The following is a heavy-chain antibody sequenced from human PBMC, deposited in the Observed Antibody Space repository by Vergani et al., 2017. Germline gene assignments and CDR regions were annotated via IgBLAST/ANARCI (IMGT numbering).Heavy chain of an antibody. CDR3: ARVSRDGYNSDYYCMDV. J-gene: IGHJ6*02. Sequence: QVQLVQSGAEVKKPGSSVKVSCKASGGTFSSYAISWVRQAPGQGLEWMGGIIPIFGTANYAQKFQGRVTITADESTSTAYMELSSLRSEDTAVYYCARVSRDGYNSDYYCMDVWGQGTTVTVSS. V-gene: IGHV1-69*01. CDR1: GGTFSSYA. CDR2: IIPIFGTA. D-gene: IGHD5-24*01.